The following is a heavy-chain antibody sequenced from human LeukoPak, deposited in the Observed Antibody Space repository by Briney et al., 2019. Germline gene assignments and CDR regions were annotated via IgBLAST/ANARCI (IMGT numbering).Heavy chain of an antibody. CDR1: GGSISSGSYY. J-gene: IGHJ3*02. D-gene: IGHD1-26*01. CDR3: ARGGGVGATGAFDI. CDR2: IYTSGST. Sequence: SQTLSLTCTVSGGSISSGSYYWSWIRQPAGKGLEWIGRIYTSGSTNYNPSLKSRVTISVDTSKNQFSLKLSSVTAADTAVYYCARGGGVGATGAFDIWGQGTMVTVSS. V-gene: IGHV4-61*02.